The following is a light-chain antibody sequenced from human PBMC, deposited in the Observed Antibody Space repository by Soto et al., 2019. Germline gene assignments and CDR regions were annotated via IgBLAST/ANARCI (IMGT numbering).Light chain of an antibody. CDR2: EVS. CDR3: SSYTSSRAYV. J-gene: IGLJ1*01. CDR1: SSDVGGYNY. V-gene: IGLV2-14*01. Sequence: QSALTQPASVSGSPGQLITISCTGTSSDVGGYNYVSWYQQQSGKAPKLMIHEVSNRPSGVSNRFSGSKSGNTASLTISGLQAEDEADYYCSSYTSSRAYVFGIGTKLTVL.